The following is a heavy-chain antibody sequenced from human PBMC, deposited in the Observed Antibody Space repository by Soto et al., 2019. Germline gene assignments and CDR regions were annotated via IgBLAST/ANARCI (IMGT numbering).Heavy chain of an antibody. Sequence: QLQLQESGPGLVKPSETLSLTCTVSGGSTRSTSFYWDWIRQPPGKGLEWIGSIFYSGSTYYSASLTGRVTISVDTSKNQLSLKLSSVTAADTAVYYCARTRDLEWENNWFDPWGQGTLVTVSS. J-gene: IGHJ5*02. CDR1: GGSTRSTSFY. V-gene: IGHV4-39*01. D-gene: IGHD3-3*01. CDR2: IFYSGST. CDR3: ARTRDLEWENNWFDP.